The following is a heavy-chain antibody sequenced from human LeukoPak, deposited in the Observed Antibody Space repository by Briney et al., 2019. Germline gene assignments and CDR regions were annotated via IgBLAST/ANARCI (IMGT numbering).Heavy chain of an antibody. CDR2: IKEDGSDK. CDR1: GFTFSTYW. Sequence: GGSLRLSCAASGFTFSTYWISWVRQAPGKGLEGVANIKEDGSDKYYVDSVKGRFTISRDNSKNTLYLQMNSLRAEDTAVYYCAKDRGYCSSTSCLAEYFQHWGQGTLVTVSS. V-gene: IGHV3-7*03. J-gene: IGHJ1*01. D-gene: IGHD2-2*01. CDR3: AKDRGYCSSTSCLAEYFQH.